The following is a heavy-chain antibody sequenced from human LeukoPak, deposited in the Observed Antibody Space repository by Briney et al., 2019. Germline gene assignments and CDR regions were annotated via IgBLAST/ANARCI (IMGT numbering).Heavy chain of an antibody. D-gene: IGHD3-10*01. V-gene: IGHV3-30*18. J-gene: IGHJ4*02. Sequence: GRSLRLSCAASGFTFSSYGMHWVRQAPGKGLEWVAVISYDGSNKYYADSVKGRFTISRDNSKNTLYLQMNSLRAEDTAVYYCAKNAQSSVGIYGSGTNLDYWGQGTLVTVSS. CDR1: GFTFSSYG. CDR2: ISYDGSNK. CDR3: AKNAQSSVGIYGSGTNLDY.